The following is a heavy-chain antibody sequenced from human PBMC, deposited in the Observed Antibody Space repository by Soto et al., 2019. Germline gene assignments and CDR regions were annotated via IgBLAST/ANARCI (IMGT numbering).Heavy chain of an antibody. D-gene: IGHD2-21*02. CDR1: GGSISSYY. Sequence: SDTLSLTCTVSGGSISSYYWSWIRQPPGKGLEWIGYMYNTGSTIYNPSLKSRVTISVDTSKNQFSLKLNSVTAADTAVYYCARDLWGYCGADCYPLDVWGQGATVTVS. CDR3: ARDLWGYCGADCYPLDV. CDR2: MYNTGST. V-gene: IGHV4-59*01. J-gene: IGHJ6*02.